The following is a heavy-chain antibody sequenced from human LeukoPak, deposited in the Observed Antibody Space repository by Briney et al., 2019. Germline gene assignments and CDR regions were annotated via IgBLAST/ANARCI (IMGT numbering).Heavy chain of an antibody. CDR1: GYTFTGYY. J-gene: IGHJ4*02. CDR2: INPKSGGT. D-gene: IGHD3-16*01. V-gene: IGHV1-2*02. CDR3: ARSRGILYPTGY. Sequence: GASVKVSCKTSGYTFTGYYMHWVRQAPGQGLEWMGWINPKSGGTNYAQKFQGRVTMTRDPSISTAYLELSRLRSDDTAVYFCARSRGILYPTGYWGQGTLVTVSS.